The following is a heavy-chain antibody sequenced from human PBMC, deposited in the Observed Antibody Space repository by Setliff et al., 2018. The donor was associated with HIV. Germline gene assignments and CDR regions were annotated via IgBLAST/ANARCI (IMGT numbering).Heavy chain of an antibody. CDR2: NSPYNGNT. J-gene: IGHJ3*02. V-gene: IGHV1-18*01. CDR1: GYTFNSYG. CDR3: ARGGSLFTMTTHPFDI. Sequence: ASVKVSCKASGYTFNSYGISWVRQAPGQGLEWMGWNSPYNGNTKFGQKPQGRVTMTTDTSTSTGYMELRSLRSDDTAMYYCARGGSLFTMTTHPFDIWGQGTMVTVSS. D-gene: IGHD3-22*01.